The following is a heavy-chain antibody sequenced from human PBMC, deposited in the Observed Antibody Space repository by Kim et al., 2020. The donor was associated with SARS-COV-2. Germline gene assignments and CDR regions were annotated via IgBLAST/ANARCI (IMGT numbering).Heavy chain of an antibody. CDR2: ISWNSGSI. D-gene: IGHD6-19*01. V-gene: IGHV3-9*01. Sequence: GGSLRLSCAASGFTFDDYSMHWVRQAPGKGLEWVSGISWNSGSIGYADSVKGRFTISRDNAKNSLYLQMNSLRAEDTALYYCAKDNYFGSGWSWGQGTLVTVSS. J-gene: IGHJ5*02. CDR1: GFTFDDYS. CDR3: AKDNYFGSGWS.